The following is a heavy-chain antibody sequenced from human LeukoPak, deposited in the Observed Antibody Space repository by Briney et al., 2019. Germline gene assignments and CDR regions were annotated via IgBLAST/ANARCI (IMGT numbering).Heavy chain of an antibody. V-gene: IGHV3-20*04. Sequence: GGSLRLSCAASGFTFDDYGMSWVRQAPGKGLEWVSGINWNGGSTGCADSVKGRFTNSRDNAKNSLYLQMNSLRAEDTALYYCARDNVEYCSGGSCYSDYYYYYMDVWGKGTTVTVSS. CDR1: GFTFDDYG. D-gene: IGHD2-15*01. CDR3: ARDNVEYCSGGSCYSDYYYYYMDV. J-gene: IGHJ6*03. CDR2: INWNGGST.